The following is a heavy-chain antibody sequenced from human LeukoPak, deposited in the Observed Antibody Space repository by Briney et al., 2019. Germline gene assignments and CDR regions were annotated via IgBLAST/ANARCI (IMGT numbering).Heavy chain of an antibody. D-gene: IGHD3-10*01. V-gene: IGHV4-30-2*01. CDR3: ARDRKEGYGSGPFDY. CDR2: IYHSGST. J-gene: IGHJ4*02. Sequence: PSETLSLTCAVYGGSFSGYYWSWIRQPPGKGLEWIGYIYHSGSTYYNPSLKSRVTISVDRSKNQFSLKLSSVTAADTAVYYCARDRKEGYGSGPFDYWGQGTLVTVSS. CDR1: GGSFSGYY.